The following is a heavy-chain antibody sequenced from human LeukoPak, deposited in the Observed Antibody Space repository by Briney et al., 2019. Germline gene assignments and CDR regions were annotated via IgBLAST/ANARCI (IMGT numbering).Heavy chain of an antibody. Sequence: SETLSLTCTVSGGSISSSSYYWSWIRQPPGKGLEWIGEINHSGSTNYNPSLKSRVTISVDTSKNQFSLKLSSVTAADTAVYYCARGPASWYVVPAARRYYYGMDVWGQGTTVTVSS. CDR3: ARGPASWYVVPAARRYYYGMDV. CDR1: GGSISSSSYY. V-gene: IGHV4-39*07. J-gene: IGHJ6*02. CDR2: INHSGST. D-gene: IGHD2-2*01.